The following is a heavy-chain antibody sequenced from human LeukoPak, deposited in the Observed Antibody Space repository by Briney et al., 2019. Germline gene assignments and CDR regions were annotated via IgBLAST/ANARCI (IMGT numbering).Heavy chain of an antibody. Sequence: GGSLRLSCAASGFTFSSYWMSWGRQAPGKGLEWVANIKQEGGEKYYVDSVKGRFTISRDNAKNSLYLQMNSLRAEDTAVYYCAKHSLKTEYSGGRIWDCWGQGTLVTVSS. CDR1: GFTFSSYW. CDR2: IKQEGGEK. J-gene: IGHJ4*02. V-gene: IGHV3-7*05. D-gene: IGHD6-19*01. CDR3: AKHSLKTEYSGGRIWDC.